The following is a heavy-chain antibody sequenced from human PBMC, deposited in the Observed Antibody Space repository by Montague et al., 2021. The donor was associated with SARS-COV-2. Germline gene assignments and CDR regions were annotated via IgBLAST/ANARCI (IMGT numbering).Heavy chain of an antibody. D-gene: IGHD5-12*01. CDR3: ARTVVYSGFDYSWFDP. CDR2: IYNSGTT. CDR1: GGSINSGGYY. J-gene: IGHJ5*02. Sequence: TLSLTCTVSGGSINSGGYYWDWIRQHPGKGPEWIGYIYNSGTTSYSPSLRSRVTISLDTSKNLFSLKVRSVSAADTAVYYCARTVVYSGFDYSWFDPWGQGILVTVSS. V-gene: IGHV4-31*03.